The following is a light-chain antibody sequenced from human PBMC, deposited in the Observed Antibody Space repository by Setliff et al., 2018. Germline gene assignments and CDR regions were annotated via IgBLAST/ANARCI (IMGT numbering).Light chain of an antibody. J-gene: IGLJ3*02. Sequence: QSALTQPASVSGSPGQSITISCTGSSTDVGRYIFVSWYQQHPGKAPRLMIFDVSNRPSGVSNRFSGSKSGNTASLTISGLQAEDEADYYCCSHTTSSSWVFGGGTKVTV. CDR1: STDVGRYIF. CDR3: CSHTTSSSWV. V-gene: IGLV2-14*03. CDR2: DVS.